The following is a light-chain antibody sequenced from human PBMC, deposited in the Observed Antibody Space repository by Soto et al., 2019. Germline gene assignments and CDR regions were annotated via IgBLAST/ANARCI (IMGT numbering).Light chain of an antibody. Sequence: EIGMTQSASTLSVSPGERVTSSCRASQSVSTRLAWYQHKPGQAPRLLISGASTGATGIPPRFSGSGSGTDFNLTVNSLQSEDIAVYYCQQYHNWPVTFGGGTKVDIK. V-gene: IGKV3-15*01. J-gene: IGKJ4*01. CDR3: QQYHNWPVT. CDR2: GAS. CDR1: QSVSTR.